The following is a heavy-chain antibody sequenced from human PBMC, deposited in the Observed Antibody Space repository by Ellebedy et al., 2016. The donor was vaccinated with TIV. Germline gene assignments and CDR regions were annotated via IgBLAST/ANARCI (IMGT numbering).Heavy chain of an antibody. Sequence: GGSLRLXXAASRFLFGDYSMHWVRQAPGKGLEWVSRIIWNSEIRDYAVSVKGRFTISRDNAKNSLYLHMDSLTEEDTALYYCAKDIRSSGLIDYWGQGTLVTVSS. CDR3: AKDIRSSGLIDY. D-gene: IGHD6-19*01. CDR2: IIWNSEIR. CDR1: RFLFGDYS. V-gene: IGHV3-9*01. J-gene: IGHJ4*02.